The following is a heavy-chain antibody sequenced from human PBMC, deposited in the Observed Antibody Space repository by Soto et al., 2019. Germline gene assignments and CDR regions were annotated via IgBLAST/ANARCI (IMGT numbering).Heavy chain of an antibody. CDR2: IKEDGSEK. D-gene: IGHD2-15*01. CDR3: SRDVVVGAKALNY. Sequence: LRLSCAASGFTFSNYWMTWVRQAPGKGLEWVANIKEDGSEKHYVDSVKGRLTISRDNAKNSLYLQMNSLRVEDTAVYFCSRDVVVGAKALNYWGQGALVTVSS. CDR1: GFTFSNYW. J-gene: IGHJ4*02. V-gene: IGHV3-7*01.